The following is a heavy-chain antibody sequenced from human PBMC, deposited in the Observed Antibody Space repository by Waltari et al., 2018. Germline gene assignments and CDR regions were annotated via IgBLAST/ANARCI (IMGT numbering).Heavy chain of an antibody. Sequence: QVQLVQSGAEVKEPGASVTVSCKASGYTFTTYPMQWVRQAPGQGLEWMGWINPKTGGTSYAQKFQGRVTMTRDTSITTVYMELNRLTSDDTAVYYCARDTWAVDNSGYDSWGQGTMVTVSS. J-gene: IGHJ3*02. V-gene: IGHV1-2*02. D-gene: IGHD3-22*01. CDR3: ARDTWAVDNSGYDS. CDR1: GYTFTTYP. CDR2: INPKTGGT.